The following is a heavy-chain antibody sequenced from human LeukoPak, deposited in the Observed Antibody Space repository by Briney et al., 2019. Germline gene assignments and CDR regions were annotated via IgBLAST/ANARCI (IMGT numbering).Heavy chain of an antibody. CDR2: IYYSGST. J-gene: IGHJ6*04. CDR1: GGSVSSGSYY. Sequence: SETLSLTCTVSGGSVSSGSYYWSWIRQPPGKGLEWIGYIYYSGSTNYNPSLKSRVTISVDTSKNQFSLKPSSVTAADTAVYYCARDPGSTLYYYYGMDVWGKGTTVTVSS. CDR3: ARDPGSTLYYYYGMDV. V-gene: IGHV4-61*01. D-gene: IGHD5/OR15-5a*01.